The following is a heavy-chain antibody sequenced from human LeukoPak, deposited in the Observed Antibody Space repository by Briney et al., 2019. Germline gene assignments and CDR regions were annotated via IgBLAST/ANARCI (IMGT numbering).Heavy chain of an antibody. CDR1: GFTFSTYS. J-gene: IGHJ6*03. V-gene: IGHV3-9*01. Sequence: GGSLRLSCAASGFTFSTYSMNWVRQAPGKGLEWVSGISWNSGSIGYADSVKGRFTISRDNAKNSLYLQMNSLRAGDTALYYCAKAARMTTVTHYYMDVWGKGTTVTISS. D-gene: IGHD4-17*01. CDR2: ISWNSGSI. CDR3: AKAARMTTVTHYYMDV.